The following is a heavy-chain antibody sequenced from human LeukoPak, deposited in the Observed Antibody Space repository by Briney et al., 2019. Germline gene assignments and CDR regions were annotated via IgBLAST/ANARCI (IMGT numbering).Heavy chain of an antibody. CDR1: GYTFTGYY. CDR2: INPNSGGT. J-gene: IGHJ6*03. V-gene: IGHV1-2*06. CDR3: ARGDYYYYYMDV. Sequence: GASVKVSCKASGYTFTGYYMHWVRQTPGQGLEWMGRINPNSGGTNYAQKFQGRVTMTRDTSISTAYMELSRLRSDDTAVYYCARGDYYYYYMDVWGKGTTVTVSS.